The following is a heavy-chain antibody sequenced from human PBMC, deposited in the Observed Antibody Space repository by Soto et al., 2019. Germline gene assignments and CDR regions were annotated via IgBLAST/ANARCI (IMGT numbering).Heavy chain of an antibody. CDR1: GYTFTSCG. CDR3: ARDQTLRDFDGLIDY. Sequence: QVQLVQSGAEVKKPGASVKVSCKASGYTFTSCGISWVRQAPGQGHEWMGWISAYNGNTNYAQKLQGRVTMTTDTSTSTAYMELRSLRSDDTAVYYCARDQTLRDFDGLIDYWGQGTLVTVSS. J-gene: IGHJ4*02. CDR2: ISAYNGNT. D-gene: IGHD3-9*01. V-gene: IGHV1-18*04.